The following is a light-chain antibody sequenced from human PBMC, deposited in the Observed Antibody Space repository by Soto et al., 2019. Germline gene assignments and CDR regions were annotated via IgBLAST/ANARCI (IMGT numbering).Light chain of an antibody. V-gene: IGKV3-20*01. CDR1: QSVTSTY. Sequence: EIVLTQSPGTLSLSPGERATLSCRASQSVTSTYLAWYQQKPGQPPRLLIYGASSRATGIPDRFSGSGSVTDFTLTISRLTPEDFAVYYCQQYGSSPLTFGQGNKVDIK. J-gene: IGKJ1*01. CDR3: QQYGSSPLT. CDR2: GAS.